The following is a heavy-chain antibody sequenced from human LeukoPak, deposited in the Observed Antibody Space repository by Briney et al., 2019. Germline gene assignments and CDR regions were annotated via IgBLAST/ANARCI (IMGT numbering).Heavy chain of an antibody. J-gene: IGHJ4*02. CDR2: ISGNGGST. V-gene: IGHV3-23*01. Sequence: GGSLRLSCAASGFTFSDYAMSWVRQAPGKGLEWVSTISGNGGSTYDADSVKGRLTISRDNSKNTLYLQMNSLRVDDTAVYYCAKDMPVVTMVRGVMDYWGQGTLVTVSS. CDR1: GFTFSDYA. D-gene: IGHD3-10*01. CDR3: AKDMPVVTMVRGVMDY.